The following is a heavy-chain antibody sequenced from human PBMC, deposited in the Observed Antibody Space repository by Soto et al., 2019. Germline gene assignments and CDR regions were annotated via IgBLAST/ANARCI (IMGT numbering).Heavy chain of an antibody. V-gene: IGHV4-39*01. CDR3: AINGPLTNTCNQVNS. CDR1: GGSISRSPYY. D-gene: IGHD2-8*01. Sequence: QLQLQESGPGRVKPSETLSLTCTVPGGSISRSPYYWAWIRQPPGTGRQWIGNIYYNGNTFYNPSHKSRVTIAIDTAKGPVCLALSPGTASDTAVYDCAINGPLTNTCNQVNSWGQASPVTGSS. J-gene: IGHJ4*02. CDR2: IYYNGNT.